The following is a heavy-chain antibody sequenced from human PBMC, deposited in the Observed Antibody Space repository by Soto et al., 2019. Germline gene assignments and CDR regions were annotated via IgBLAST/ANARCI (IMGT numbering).Heavy chain of an antibody. CDR2: ISGYNGNT. CDR3: ARDGVASTVTTFDY. D-gene: IGHD4-17*01. CDR1: GYTFTNYG. J-gene: IGHJ4*02. V-gene: IGHV1-18*01. Sequence: VQLVQSGDELKKPGASVRVSCKASGYTFTNYGISWVRQAPGQGLEWMGWISGYNGNTKYAQKHKGRVSMTTDTSTSTAYMELWSLRSDDTAVYYCARDGVASTVTTFDYWGQGTLVTVSS.